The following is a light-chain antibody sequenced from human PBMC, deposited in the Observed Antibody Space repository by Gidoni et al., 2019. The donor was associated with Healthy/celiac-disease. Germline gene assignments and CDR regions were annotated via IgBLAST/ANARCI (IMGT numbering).Light chain of an antibody. V-gene: IGKV4-1*01. CDR2: WAS. CDR1: QSVLYRSNNKNF. CDR3: QQYYSTPPWT. J-gene: IGKJ1*01. Sequence: DIVMTQSPDSLAVPLAERATINCKSSQSVLYRSNNKNFLAWSPQKPGQPPQLLIYWASTRESGVPDRFSGSGSGTDFTLTISSRQAEDVAVYYCQQYYSTPPWTFGQGTKVEIK.